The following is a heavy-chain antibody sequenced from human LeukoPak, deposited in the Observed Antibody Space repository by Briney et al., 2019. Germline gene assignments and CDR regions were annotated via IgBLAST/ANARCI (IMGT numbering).Heavy chain of an antibody. CDR3: ARGRHSSSSCDY. V-gene: IGHV4-34*01. Sequence: SSETLSLTCAVYGGSFSDYDWSWIRQPPGKGLEWIGEINHSGGTNDNPSLKNRVTISVDTSKNQFSLKLSSVTAADTAVYYCARGRHSSSSCDYWGQGTLVTVSS. D-gene: IGHD6-6*01. CDR1: GGSFSDYD. J-gene: IGHJ4*02. CDR2: INHSGGT.